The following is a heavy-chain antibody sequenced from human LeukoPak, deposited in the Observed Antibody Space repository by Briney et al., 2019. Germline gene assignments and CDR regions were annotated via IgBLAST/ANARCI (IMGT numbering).Heavy chain of an antibody. J-gene: IGHJ4*02. CDR2: IRYDGSNK. D-gene: IGHD3-22*01. V-gene: IGHV3-30*02. CDR3: AKGAYYYDSSGYKFDY. CDR1: GFTFSSYG. Sequence: PGGSLRLYCAASGFTFSSYGMHWVRQAPSKGLEWVAFIRYDGSNKYYADSVKGRFTISRDNSKNTLYLQMNSLRAEDTAVYYCAKGAYYYDSSGYKFDYWGQGTLVTVSS.